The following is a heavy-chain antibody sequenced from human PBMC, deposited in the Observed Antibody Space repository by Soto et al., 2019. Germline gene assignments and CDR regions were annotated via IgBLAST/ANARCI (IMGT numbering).Heavy chain of an antibody. CDR3: AREFSMAYCAFDI. V-gene: IGHV3-53*02. Sequence: EVQPVETGGDLIQPGGSLRLSCAASGFTVSDNYMSWVRQAPGKGLEWVSVIYSGGSGGNTYYADSVKGRFTISRDNSKNTLYLQMNSLRAEDTAVYYCAREFSMAYCAFDIWGQGTMVTVSS. CDR2: IYSGGSGGNT. J-gene: IGHJ3*02. D-gene: IGHD2-8*01. CDR1: GFTVSDNY.